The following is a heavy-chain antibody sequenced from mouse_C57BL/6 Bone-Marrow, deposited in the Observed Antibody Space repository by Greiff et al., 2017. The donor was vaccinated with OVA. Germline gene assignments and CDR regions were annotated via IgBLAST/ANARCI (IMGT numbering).Heavy chain of an antibody. V-gene: IGHV1-50*01. D-gene: IGHD2-4*01. CDR1: GYTFTSYW. Sequence: VKLQQPGAELVKPGASVKLSCKASGYTFTSYWMQWVKQRPGQGLEWIGEIDPSDSYTNYNQKFKGKATLTVDTSSSTAYMQLSSLTSEDSAVYYCARDDYDGYWGQGTLVTVSA. CDR2: IDPSDSYT. J-gene: IGHJ3*01. CDR3: ARDDYDGY.